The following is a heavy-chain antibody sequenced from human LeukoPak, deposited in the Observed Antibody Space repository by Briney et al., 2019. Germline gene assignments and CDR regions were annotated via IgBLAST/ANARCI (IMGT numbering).Heavy chain of an antibody. CDR1: GFTVSSNY. Sequence: GGSLRLSCAASGFTVSSNYMSWVRQAPGKGLEWVSVIYSGGSTYYADSVKGRFTISRDNSKNTLYLQMNSLRAEDTAVYYCAKDITESGSYDFDYWGQGILVTVSS. J-gene: IGHJ4*02. CDR2: IYSGGST. CDR3: AKDITESGSYDFDY. D-gene: IGHD1-26*01. V-gene: IGHV3-66*01.